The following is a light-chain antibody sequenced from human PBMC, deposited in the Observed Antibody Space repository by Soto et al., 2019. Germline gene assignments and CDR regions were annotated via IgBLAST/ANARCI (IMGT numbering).Light chain of an antibody. Sequence: QSALTQPASVSGSPGQSITMSCTGTSGDIGAYDHVSWFQQHPGKAPKLIIYEVSDRPSGVSHRFSGSKSGYTASLTISGLQAEDEADYYCSSYTTSVHYVFGTGTKVTVL. CDR2: EVS. J-gene: IGLJ1*01. CDR3: SSYTTSVHYV. CDR1: SGDIGAYDH. V-gene: IGLV2-14*01.